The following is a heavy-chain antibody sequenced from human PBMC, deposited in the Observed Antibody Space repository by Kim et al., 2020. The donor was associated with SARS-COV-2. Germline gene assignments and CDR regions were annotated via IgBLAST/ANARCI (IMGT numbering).Heavy chain of an antibody. CDR2: TYYRSRWLN. J-gene: IGHJ4*02. V-gene: IGHV6-1*01. CDR1: GDSVSSNIAT. Sequence: SQTLSLTCVISGDSVSSNIATWNWVRQSPSRGLEWLGRTYYRSRWLNEYATSVKSRITINPDTPKNQFSLQLSSVTPEDTAVYYCARAAGGQSGLDLLGQ. D-gene: IGHD6-13*01. CDR3: ARAAGGQSGLDL.